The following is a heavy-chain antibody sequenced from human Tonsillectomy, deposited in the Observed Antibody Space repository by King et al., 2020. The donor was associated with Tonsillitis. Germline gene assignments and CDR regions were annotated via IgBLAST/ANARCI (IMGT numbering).Heavy chain of an antibody. CDR3: ARGGPYFLAGTLFDY. Sequence: VQLVESGGGVVQPGRSLRLSCAASGFTFSSYAMHWVRQAPGKGLEWVAVILYDGSNKYYTDSVKGRFTISRDNSKNTLYLQMNGLRAEDTVVYCCARGGPYFLAGTLFDYWGQGTLVTVSS. CDR1: GFTFSSYA. CDR2: ILYDGSNK. J-gene: IGHJ4*02. V-gene: IGHV3-30*04. D-gene: IGHD1-1*01.